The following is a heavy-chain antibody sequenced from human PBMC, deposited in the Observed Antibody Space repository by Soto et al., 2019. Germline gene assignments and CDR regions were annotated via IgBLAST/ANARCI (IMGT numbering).Heavy chain of an antibody. V-gene: IGHV3-30*19. CDR1: GFTFSSYG. CDR3: VRGAVGAYFDY. Sequence: QVQLVESGGGVVQPGRSLRLSCAASGFTFSSYGMHWVRLAPGKGLEWVAVISYDGSNKYYADSVKGRFTISRDNSKNTLYLQMNSLRAEDTTVYYCVRGAVGAYFDYWGQGTLVTVSS. D-gene: IGHD1-26*01. J-gene: IGHJ4*02. CDR2: ISYDGSNK.